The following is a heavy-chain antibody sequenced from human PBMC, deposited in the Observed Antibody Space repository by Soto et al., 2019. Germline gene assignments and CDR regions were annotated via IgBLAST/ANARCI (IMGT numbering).Heavy chain of an antibody. J-gene: IGHJ6*02. V-gene: IGHV3-21*01. CDR2: ISSSSSYI. Sequence: EVPLVESGGGLVKPGGSLRLSCAASGFTFSSYSMNWVRQAPGKGLEWVSSISSSSSYIYYADSVKGRFTISRDNAKNSLYLQMNSLRAEDTAVYYCARVLRGYCYGYHYYYGMDVWGQGTTVTVSS. CDR1: GFTFSSYS. CDR3: ARVLRGYCYGYHYYYGMDV. D-gene: IGHD5-18*01.